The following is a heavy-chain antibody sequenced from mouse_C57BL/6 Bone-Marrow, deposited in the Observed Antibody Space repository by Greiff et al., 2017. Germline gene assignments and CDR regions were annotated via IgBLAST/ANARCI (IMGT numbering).Heavy chain of an antibody. CDR2: ISNFAYSI. CDR3: ARHYGSIYWYFDV. V-gene: IGHV5-15*04. D-gene: IGHD1-1*01. J-gene: IGHJ1*03. CDR1: GFTFSDYG. Sequence: EVKLVESGGGLVQPGGSLKLSCAASGFTFSDYGMAWVRQAPRKGPEWVAFISNFAYSIYYADTVTGRFTISRENAKNTLYLEMSSLRSEDTAMYYCARHYGSIYWYFDVWGTGTTGTVSS.